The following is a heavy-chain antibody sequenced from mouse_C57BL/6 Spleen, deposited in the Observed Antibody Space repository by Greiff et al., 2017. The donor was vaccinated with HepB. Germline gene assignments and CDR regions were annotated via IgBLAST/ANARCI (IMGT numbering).Heavy chain of an antibody. V-gene: IGHV1-64*01. CDR1: GYTFTSYW. CDR3: ARGFITTVEGFAY. D-gene: IGHD1-1*01. CDR2: IHPNSGST. Sequence: QVHVKQPGAELVKPGASVKLSCKASGYTFTSYWMHWVKQRPGQGLEWIGMIHPNSGSTNYNEKFKSKATLTVDKSSSTAYMQLSSLTSEDSAVYYCARGFITTVEGFAYWGQGTLVTVSA. J-gene: IGHJ3*01.